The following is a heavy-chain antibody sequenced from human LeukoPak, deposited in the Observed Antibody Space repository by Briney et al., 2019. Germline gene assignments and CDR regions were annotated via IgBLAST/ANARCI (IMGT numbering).Heavy chain of an antibody. CDR2: IIPILGIA. CDR1: GGTFSSYA. V-gene: IGHV1-69*04. CDR3: ATTFGGVIAHNWFDP. Sequence: PVKVSCKASGGTFSSYAISWVRQAPGQGLEWMGRIIPILGIANYVQKFQGRVTITADKSTSTAYMELSSLRSEDTAVYYCATTFGGVIAHNWFDPWGQGTLVTVSS. J-gene: IGHJ5*02. D-gene: IGHD3-16*02.